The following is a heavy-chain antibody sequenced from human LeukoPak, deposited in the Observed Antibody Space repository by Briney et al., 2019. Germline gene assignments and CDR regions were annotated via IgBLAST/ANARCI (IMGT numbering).Heavy chain of an antibody. V-gene: IGHV1-46*01. CDR2: INPSGGST. CDR1: GYTFSSYY. J-gene: IGHJ6*02. CDR3: ARPVYYYDSSGYPLAYYYYYGMDV. Sequence: ASVKVSCKASGYTFSSYYMHWVRQAPGQGLEWMGIINPSGGSTSYAQKFQGRVTMTRDTSTSTVYMELSSLRSEDTAVYYCARPVYYYDSSGYPLAYYYYYGMDVWGQGTKVTVS. D-gene: IGHD3-22*01.